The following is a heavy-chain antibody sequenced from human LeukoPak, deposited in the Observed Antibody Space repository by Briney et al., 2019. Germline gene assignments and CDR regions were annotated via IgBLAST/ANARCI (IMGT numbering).Heavy chain of an antibody. J-gene: IGHJ4*02. CDR2: IYSGGST. V-gene: IGHV3-66*01. CDR1: GFTVSSNY. CDR3: ARLAERTSYFDY. Sequence: GSLRLSCAASGFTVSSNYMTWVRQAPGKGLEWVSVIYSGGSTYYADSVKGRFTISRDNSKNTLYLQMNSLRAEDTAVYYCARLAERTSYFDYWGQGTLVTVSS.